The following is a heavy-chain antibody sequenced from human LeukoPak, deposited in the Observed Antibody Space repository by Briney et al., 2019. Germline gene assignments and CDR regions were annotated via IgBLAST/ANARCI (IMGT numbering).Heavy chain of an antibody. CDR1: GFIFSGFA. CDR3: ARGPFGSCSSPSCYFFDY. Sequence: GGSLRLSCAASGFIFSGFAMHWVRQTPGKGLQWGAGISHDGDNEYYTDSVMGRFTISRDNSKNTLYLQMNSLRGDDTAVYYCARGPFGSCSSPSCYFFDYWGQGSLVTVSS. J-gene: IGHJ4*02. CDR2: ISHDGDNE. D-gene: IGHD2-2*01. V-gene: IGHV3-30*04.